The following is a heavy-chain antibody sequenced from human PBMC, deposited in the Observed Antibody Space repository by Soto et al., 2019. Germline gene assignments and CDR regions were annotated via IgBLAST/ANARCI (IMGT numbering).Heavy chain of an antibody. Sequence: SETLSLTCAVYGGSFSGYYWSWIRQPPGKGLEWIGETNHSGSTNYNPSLKSRVTISVDTSKNQFSLKLSSVTAADTAVYYCARGSWYYGMDVWGQGTTVTVSS. CDR2: TNHSGST. J-gene: IGHJ6*02. V-gene: IGHV4-34*01. CDR1: GGSFSGYY. CDR3: ARGSWYYGMDV.